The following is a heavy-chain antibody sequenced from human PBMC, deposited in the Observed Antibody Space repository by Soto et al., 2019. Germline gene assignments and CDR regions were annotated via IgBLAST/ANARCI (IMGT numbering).Heavy chain of an antibody. CDR3: AKGGPYGSGSYYNAVDY. CDR2: ISGSGGST. CDR1: GFTFSSYA. V-gene: IGHV3-23*01. J-gene: IGHJ4*02. Sequence: GGSLRLSCAASGFTFSSYAMSWVRQAPGKGLEWLSAISGSGGSTYYADSVKGRFTISRDNSKNTLYLQMNSLRAEDTAVYYCAKGGPYGSGSYYNAVDYWGQGTLVTVSS. D-gene: IGHD3-10*01.